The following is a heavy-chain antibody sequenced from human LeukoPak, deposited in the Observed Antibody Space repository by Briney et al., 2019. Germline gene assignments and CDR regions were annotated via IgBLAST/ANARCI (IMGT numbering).Heavy chain of an antibody. CDR2: ISSNGGST. CDR1: GFTFSSYS. D-gene: IGHD3-16*01. Sequence: GRSLRLSCAASGFTFSSYSMHWVRQAPGKGLEYVSAISSNGGSTYYANSVKGRFTISRDNSKNTLYLQMGSLRAEDMAVYYCARDRGGGRRTADAFDIWGQGTMVTVSS. J-gene: IGHJ3*02. CDR3: ARDRGGGRRTADAFDI. V-gene: IGHV3-64*01.